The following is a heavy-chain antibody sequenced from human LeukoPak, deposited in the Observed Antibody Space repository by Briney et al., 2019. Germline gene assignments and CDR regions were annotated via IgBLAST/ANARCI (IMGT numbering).Heavy chain of an antibody. CDR1: GYTFTGYY. CDR2: INPNSGGT. CDR3: ARDQDYCSGGSCYAVDY. D-gene: IGHD2-15*01. V-gene: IGHV1-2*02. Sequence: ASVKVSYKASGYTFTGYYMHWVRQAPGQRLEWMGWINPNSGGTNYAQKFQGRVTMTRDTSISTAYMELSRLRPDDTAVYYCARDQDYCSGGSCYAVDYWGQGTLVTVSS. J-gene: IGHJ4*02.